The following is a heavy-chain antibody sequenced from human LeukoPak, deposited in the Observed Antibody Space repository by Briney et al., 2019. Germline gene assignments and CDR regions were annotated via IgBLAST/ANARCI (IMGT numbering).Heavy chain of an antibody. Sequence: PGGSLRLSCAASGFTFSDYYMSWIRQAPGKGLEWVSYISSSGSTIYYADSVKGRFTISRDNAKSSLYLQMNSLRAEDTAVYYCARVVNSHPYYYYGMDVWGQGTTVTVSS. D-gene: IGHD2-21*01. CDR1: GFTFSDYY. J-gene: IGHJ6*02. CDR2: ISSSGSTI. CDR3: ARVVNSHPYYYYGMDV. V-gene: IGHV3-11*01.